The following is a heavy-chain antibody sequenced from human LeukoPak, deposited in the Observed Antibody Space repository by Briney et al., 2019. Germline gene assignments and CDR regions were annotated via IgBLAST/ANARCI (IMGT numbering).Heavy chain of an antibody. D-gene: IGHD6-19*01. Sequence: SETLSLTCTVSGGSISSYYWSWIRQPPGKGLEWIGYIYYSGSTNYNPSLKSRVTISVDTSKNQFSLELSSVTAADTAVYYCARDRGGWVGFDYWGQGTLVTVSS. J-gene: IGHJ4*02. V-gene: IGHV4-59*01. CDR2: IYYSGST. CDR3: ARDRGGWVGFDY. CDR1: GGSISSYY.